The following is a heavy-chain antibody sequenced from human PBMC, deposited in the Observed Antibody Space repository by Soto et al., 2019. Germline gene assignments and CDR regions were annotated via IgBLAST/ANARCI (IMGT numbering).Heavy chain of an antibody. D-gene: IGHD2-2*01. V-gene: IGHV4-4*02. J-gene: IGHJ5*02. CDR2: TFRDGNT. CDR1: GDSLNNDNW. CDR3: ARGGIVVVPARGWFDP. Sequence: PSETLSLTCAVSGDSLNNDNWWTWVRQSPGKGLEWIGETFRDGNTNYSPSLKSRVTISVDTSKNQFSLKLSSVTAADTAVYYCARGGIVVVPARGWFDPWGQGTLVTSPQ.